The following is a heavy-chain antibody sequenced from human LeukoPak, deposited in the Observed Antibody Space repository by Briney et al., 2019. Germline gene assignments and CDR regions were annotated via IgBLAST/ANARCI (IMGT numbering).Heavy chain of an antibody. V-gene: IGHV4-61*02. D-gene: IGHD2-15*01. Sequence: PSQTLSLTCTVSGGSISSGSYYWSWIRQPAGKGLEWIGRIYTSGSTNYNPSLKSRVTISVDTSKNQFSLKLSSVTAADTAVYYCASEQVVAATGYFDYWGQGTLVTVSS. CDR1: GGSISSGSYY. CDR3: ASEQVVAATGYFDY. CDR2: IYTSGST. J-gene: IGHJ4*02.